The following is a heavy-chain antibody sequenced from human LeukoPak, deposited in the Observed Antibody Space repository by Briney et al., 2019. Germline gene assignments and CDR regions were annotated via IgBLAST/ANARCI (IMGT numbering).Heavy chain of an antibody. D-gene: IGHD6-19*01. Sequence: SETLSLTCAVYGGSFSGYYWSWIRQPPEKGLEWIGEINHSGSTNYNPSLNSRVTMSVDTSKNQFSLKLSSVTAADTAVYYCARSRIVLADSLDPWGQGTLVTVSS. CDR2: INHSGST. CDR3: ARSRIVLADSLDP. CDR1: GGSFSGYY. V-gene: IGHV4-34*01. J-gene: IGHJ5*02.